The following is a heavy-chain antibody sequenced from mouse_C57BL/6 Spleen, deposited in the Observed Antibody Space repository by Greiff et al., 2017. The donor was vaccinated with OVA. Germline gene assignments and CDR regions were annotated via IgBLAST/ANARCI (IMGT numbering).Heavy chain of an antibody. CDR3: ARDGYYYGSSSSYYAMDY. CDR2: ISDGGSYT. Sequence: EVKLMESGGGLVKPGGSLKLSCAASGFTFSSYAMSWVRQTPEKRLEWVATISDGGSYTYYPDNVKGRFTISRDNAKNNLYLQMSHLKSEDTAMYYCARDGYYYGSSSSYYAMDYWGQGTSVTVSS. V-gene: IGHV5-4*01. J-gene: IGHJ4*01. CDR1: GFTFSSYA. D-gene: IGHD1-1*01.